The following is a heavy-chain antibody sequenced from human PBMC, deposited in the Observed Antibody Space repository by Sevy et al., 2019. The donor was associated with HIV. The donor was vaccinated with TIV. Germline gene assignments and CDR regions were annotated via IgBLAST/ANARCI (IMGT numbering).Heavy chain of an antibody. V-gene: IGHV3-30*18. CDR3: SKATRGWQLVPSYYYYYGMDV. CDR2: ISYDGSNK. J-gene: IGHJ6*02. D-gene: IGHD6-6*01. Sequence: GGSLRLSCAASGFTFSSYGMHWVRQAPGKGLEWVAVISYDGSNKYYADSVKGRFTISRDNSKNTLYLQMNSLRAEDTAVSYCSKATRGWQLVPSYYYYYGMDVWGQGTTVTVSS. CDR1: GFTFSSYG.